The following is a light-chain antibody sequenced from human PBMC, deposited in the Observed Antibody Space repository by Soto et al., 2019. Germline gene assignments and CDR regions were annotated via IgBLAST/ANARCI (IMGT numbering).Light chain of an antibody. Sequence: IPVTQSPSSLSASVGDRVTITCRASQDIRGALAWYQQKPGKAPKLLIYDVSTLESGVPSRFSGSGSGTEFTLTITSLQPEDFGTYYCQQFNSYPITFGHGTRLEIK. CDR3: QQFNSYPIT. V-gene: IGKV1-13*02. CDR1: QDIRGA. J-gene: IGKJ5*01. CDR2: DVS.